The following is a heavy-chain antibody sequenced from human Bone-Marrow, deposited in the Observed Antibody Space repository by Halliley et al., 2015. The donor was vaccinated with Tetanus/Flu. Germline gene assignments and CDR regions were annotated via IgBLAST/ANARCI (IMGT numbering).Heavy chain of an antibody. J-gene: IGHJ4*02. D-gene: IGHD2-8*01. CDR2: IHPGDPAP. Sequence: WMGIIHPGDPAPRYSPSFRGHVPFSADKSGTPAYLQWTSLTASDNAMYYCARLGAPQWGTFDYWGQGTLVTVSS. V-gene: IGHV5-51*01. CDR3: ARLGAPQWGTFDY.